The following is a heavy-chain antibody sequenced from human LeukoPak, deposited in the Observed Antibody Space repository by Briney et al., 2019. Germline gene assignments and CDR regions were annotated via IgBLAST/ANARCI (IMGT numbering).Heavy chain of an antibody. CDR1: GFTFSDYY. J-gene: IGHJ6*03. CDR2: ISTSGSHI. D-gene: IGHD2-15*01. V-gene: IGHV3-11*04. CDR3: AKDQVVVEGYYYYYMDV. Sequence: PGDSLRLSCAAAGFTFSDYYMTWIRQAPGKGLEWVSYISTSGSHINYADSVKGRFTISRDNAKNSLYLQMNSLRAEDTAVYYCAKDQVVVEGYYYYYMDVWGKGTTVTISS.